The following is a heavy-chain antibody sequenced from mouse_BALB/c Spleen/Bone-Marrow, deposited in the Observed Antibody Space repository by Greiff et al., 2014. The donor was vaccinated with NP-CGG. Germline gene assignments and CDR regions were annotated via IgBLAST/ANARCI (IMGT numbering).Heavy chain of an antibody. V-gene: IGHV1-5*01. CDR2: IYPGNSDT. Sequence: EVQLQQSGTVLARPGASVKMSCKASGYSFTNYWLHWVKQRPGQGLEWIGAIYPGNSDTSYNQKFKGKAKLTAVTSASTAYMELSSLTNEDSAVYYCTRFGSSYDWYFDVWGAWTTVTVSS. CDR1: GYSFTNYW. D-gene: IGHD1-1*01. J-gene: IGHJ1*01. CDR3: TRFGSSYDWYFDV.